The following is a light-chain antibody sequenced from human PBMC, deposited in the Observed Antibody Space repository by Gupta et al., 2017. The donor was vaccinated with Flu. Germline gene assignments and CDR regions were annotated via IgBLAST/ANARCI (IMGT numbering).Light chain of an antibody. CDR1: QSISSNY. Sequence: EIVLTQSPATLSLSPGERATLSCGTSQSISSNYFAWYQQRPGLAPRLLIYDTSKRATGIPDRFSGSGSGTDFTLTISRREAEDFAVYYWQQYDTSITFGGGTKV. V-gene: IGKV3D-20*01. J-gene: IGKJ4*01. CDR2: DTS. CDR3: QQYDTSIT.